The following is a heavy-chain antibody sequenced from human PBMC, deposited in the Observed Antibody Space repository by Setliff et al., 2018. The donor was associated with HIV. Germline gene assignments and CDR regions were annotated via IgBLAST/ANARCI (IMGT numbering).Heavy chain of an antibody. V-gene: IGHV3-21*01. J-gene: IGHJ5*02. CDR3: ARDNGRYFDRGWFDP. Sequence: GGSLRLSCEASGLTFSTHSMNWVRQAPGKGLEWVSSISSSATYIYYADSVKGRFTISRDNAENSLYLQMNSLRAEDTAVYYCARDNGRYFDRGWFDPWGQGALVTVSS. CDR1: GLTFSTHS. D-gene: IGHD3-9*01. CDR2: ISSSATYI.